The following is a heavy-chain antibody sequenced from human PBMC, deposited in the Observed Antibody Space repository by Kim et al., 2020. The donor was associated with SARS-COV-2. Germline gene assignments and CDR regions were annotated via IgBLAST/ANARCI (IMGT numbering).Heavy chain of an antibody. V-gene: IGHV4-34*01. J-gene: IGHJ6*02. Sequence: SETLSLTCAVYGGSFSGYYWSWIRQPPGKGLEWIGEINHSGSTNYNPSLKSRVTISVDTSKNQFSLKLSSVTAADTAVYYCARGAPGIAAAGLSYYYYYGMDVWGQGTTVTVSS. D-gene: IGHD6-13*01. CDR2: INHSGST. CDR3: ARGAPGIAAAGLSYYYYYGMDV. CDR1: GGSFSGYY.